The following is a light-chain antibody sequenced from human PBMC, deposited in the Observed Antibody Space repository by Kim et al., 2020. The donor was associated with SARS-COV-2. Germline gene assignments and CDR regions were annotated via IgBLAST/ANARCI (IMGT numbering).Light chain of an antibody. CDR1: QSVSSN. CDR2: GAS. Sequence: EIVMTQSPASLSVSPGERATLSCRASQSVSSNFAWYQLKPGQAPRLLIYGASTRATGIPARFSGSGSGTEFTLTISSLLSEDFAVYYCQQYNNWPPWTFGQGTKVDIK. CDR3: QQYNNWPPWT. J-gene: IGKJ1*01. V-gene: IGKV3-15*01.